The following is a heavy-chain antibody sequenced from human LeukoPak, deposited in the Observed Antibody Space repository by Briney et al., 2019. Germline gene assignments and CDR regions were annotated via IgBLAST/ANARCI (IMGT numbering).Heavy chain of an antibody. V-gene: IGHV1-2*02. Sequence: ASVKVSCKASGYTFTGYYLHWVRQAPGQGLERIGWINPNTGGTRYAQKFQARVTMTRDTSISTAYMELSRLRSDDTAMYYCARGDIMGVTDYRYFDYWGQGTLVTVSS. D-gene: IGHD1-26*01. CDR3: ARGDIMGVTDYRYFDY. CDR2: INPNTGGT. J-gene: IGHJ4*02. CDR1: GYTFTGYY.